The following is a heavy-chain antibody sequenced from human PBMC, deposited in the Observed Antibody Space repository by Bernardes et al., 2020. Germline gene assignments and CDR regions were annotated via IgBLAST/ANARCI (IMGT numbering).Heavy chain of an antibody. Sequence: ASVKVSCKVSGYTLTELSMRWVRQAPGKGLEWMGGFDPEDGETIYAQKFQGRVTMTEDTSTDTAYMELSSLRSEDTAVYYCATGPASFTYYYDSSAQGWFDPWGQGTLVTVSS. CDR1: GYTLTELS. CDR2: FDPEDGET. V-gene: IGHV1-24*01. D-gene: IGHD3-22*01. J-gene: IGHJ5*02. CDR3: ATGPASFTYYYDSSAQGWFDP.